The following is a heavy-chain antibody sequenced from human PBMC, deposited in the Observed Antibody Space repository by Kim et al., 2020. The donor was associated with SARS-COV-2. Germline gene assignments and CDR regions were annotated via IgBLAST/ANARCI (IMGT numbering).Heavy chain of an antibody. D-gene: IGHD2-21*02. Sequence: AQKFQGRVTITADESTSTAYMELSSLRSEDTAVYYCARARSATAQYYFDYWGQGTLVTVSS. CDR3: ARARSATAQYYFDY. J-gene: IGHJ4*02. V-gene: IGHV1-69*01.